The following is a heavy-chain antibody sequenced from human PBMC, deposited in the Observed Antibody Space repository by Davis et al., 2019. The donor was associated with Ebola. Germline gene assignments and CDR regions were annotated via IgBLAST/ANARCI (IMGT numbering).Heavy chain of an antibody. D-gene: IGHD6-19*01. CDR2: IYYSGNT. CDR3: AGAGYSSGWNFDY. CDR1: GGSISSYY. V-gene: IGHV4-59*01. J-gene: IGHJ4*01. Sequence: SETLSLTCTVSGGSISSYYWSWIRQPPGKGLEWIGYIYYSGNTNSNPSLKSRVTISVDRSKNQFSLNLSSLTAADTAVYYCAGAGYSSGWNFDYWGQGTLVTVSS.